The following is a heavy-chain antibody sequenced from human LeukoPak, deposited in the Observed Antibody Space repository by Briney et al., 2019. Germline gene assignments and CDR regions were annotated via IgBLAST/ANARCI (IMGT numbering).Heavy chain of an antibody. J-gene: IGHJ6*02. CDR3: ARAPQFWSGWRYHYYGMDV. D-gene: IGHD3-3*01. Sequence: SQTLSLTCTVSGGSISSGDYYWSWIRQPPGKGLEWIGYIYYSGSTYYNPSLKSRVTISVDTSKNQFSLKLSSVTAADTAVYYCARAPQFWSGWRYHYYGMDVWGQGTTVTVSS. CDR2: IYYSGST. CDR1: GGSISSGDYY. V-gene: IGHV4-30-4*01.